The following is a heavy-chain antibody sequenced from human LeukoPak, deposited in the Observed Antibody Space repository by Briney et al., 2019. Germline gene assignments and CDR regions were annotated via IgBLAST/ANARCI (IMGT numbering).Heavy chain of an antibody. CDR1: GGSFSGYY. D-gene: IGHD6-6*01. CDR3: AGGTAART. V-gene: IGHV4-34*01. J-gene: IGHJ6*04. Sequence: SETLSLTCAVYGGSFSGYYCSWLRQPPGKGLEGIGEINHSGSTNYNPSLTSRVTISVGTSKNQFPLKLISVTAADRVVYDGAGGTAARTWGKGTTVTVSS. CDR2: INHSGST.